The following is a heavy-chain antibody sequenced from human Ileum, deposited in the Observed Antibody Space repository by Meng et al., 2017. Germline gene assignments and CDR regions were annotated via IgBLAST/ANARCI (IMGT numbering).Heavy chain of an antibody. Sequence: QVQLQGSGPRRVKPSGTLSLTCAVSGTWLSWVRHPPGKGLEWIGEIFQSGRTNYNPSLKSRVTISIDKSKSQISLQLSAVTAADTAVYSCATSNDRDVYYLGYWGQGTLVTVSS. D-gene: IGHD3-22*01. CDR1: GTW. CDR2: IFQSGRT. J-gene: IGHJ4*02. V-gene: IGHV4-4*02. CDR3: ATSNDRDVYYLGY.